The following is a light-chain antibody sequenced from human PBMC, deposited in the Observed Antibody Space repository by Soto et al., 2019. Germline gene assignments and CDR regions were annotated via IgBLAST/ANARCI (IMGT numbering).Light chain of an antibody. CDR1: QSVSSY. CDR3: QQRSNWTPSLT. J-gene: IGKJ4*01. Sequence: EIVLTQSPATLSLSPGERATLSCRASQSVSSYLAWYQQKPGQAPRLLIYDASNRATGIPARFSGSGSGTGFTLTISSLEPEDFAVSYCQQRSNWTPSLTFGGGTKVEIK. CDR2: DAS. V-gene: IGKV3-11*01.